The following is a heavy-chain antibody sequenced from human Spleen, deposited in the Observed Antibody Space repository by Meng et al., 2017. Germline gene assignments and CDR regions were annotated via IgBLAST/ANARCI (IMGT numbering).Heavy chain of an antibody. CDR1: GYTFAAYG. J-gene: IGHJ5*02. V-gene: IGHV1-2*06. CDR3: AGGGYYGSGDNNWFDP. Sequence: ASVKVSCKASGYTFAAYGITWVRQAPGQGLEWMGRINPKSDNTHYAQKFQGRVTMTRDTSISTTYMELSGLRSDDTAVYYCAGGGYYGSGDNNWFDPWGQGTLVTVSS. CDR2: INPKSDNT. D-gene: IGHD3-10*01.